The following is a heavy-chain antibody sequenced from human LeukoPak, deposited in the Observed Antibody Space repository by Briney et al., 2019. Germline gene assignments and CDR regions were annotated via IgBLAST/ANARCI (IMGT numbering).Heavy chain of an antibody. V-gene: IGHV3-43*02. CDR3: ASDSPVHKG. CDR1: GFTFDDYA. D-gene: IGHD2-21*02. J-gene: IGHJ4*02. Sequence: GGSLRLSCAASGFTFDDYAMHWVRQAPGKGLEWVSLISGDGGSTYYADSVKGRFTISRDNSKNSLYLQMSSLRTEDTALYYCASDSPVHKGWGQGTLVTVSS. CDR2: ISGDGGST.